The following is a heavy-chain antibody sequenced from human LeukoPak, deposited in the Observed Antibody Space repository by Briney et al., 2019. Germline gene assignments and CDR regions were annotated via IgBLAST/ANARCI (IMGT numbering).Heavy chain of an antibody. J-gene: IGHJ4*02. D-gene: IGHD6-13*01. Sequence: PSETLSLTCAVSGGSISSSNWWSWVRPPPGKGLEWIGEIYHSGSTNYNPSLKSRVTISVDKSKNQFSLKLSSVTAADTAVYYCARKSVSQIAAAGDLDYWGQGTLVTVSS. CDR1: GGSISSSNW. CDR3: ARKSVSQIAAAGDLDY. V-gene: IGHV4-4*02. CDR2: IYHSGST.